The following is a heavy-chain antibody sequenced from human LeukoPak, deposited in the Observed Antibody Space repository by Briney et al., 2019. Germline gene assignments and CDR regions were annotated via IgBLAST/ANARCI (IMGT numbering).Heavy chain of an antibody. CDR1: GYTFTSYG. Sequence: GASVKVSCKASGYTFTSYGISWVRQAPGQGLEWMGWISAYNGNTNYAQKLQGRVTMTTDTSTSTAYMELRSLRSEDTAVYYCARGIGYCSGGSCYSWDYFDYWGQGTLVTVSS. V-gene: IGHV1-18*01. CDR2: ISAYNGNT. D-gene: IGHD2-15*01. CDR3: ARGIGYCSGGSCYSWDYFDY. J-gene: IGHJ4*02.